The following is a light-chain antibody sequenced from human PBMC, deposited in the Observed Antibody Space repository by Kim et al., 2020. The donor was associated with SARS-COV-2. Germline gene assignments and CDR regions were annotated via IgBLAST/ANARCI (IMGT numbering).Light chain of an antibody. CDR1: QSVSGDY. V-gene: IGKV3-20*01. CDR2: TAS. Sequence: EIVLTQSPGTLSLSPGERATLSCRASQSVSGDYVAWYQQKPGQAPRLLIYTASNRATGIPDRFTGSGSGTDFTLTISRLEAEDFAVYYCHQYSTSFQTFGQGTKVEI. CDR3: HQYSTSFQT. J-gene: IGKJ1*01.